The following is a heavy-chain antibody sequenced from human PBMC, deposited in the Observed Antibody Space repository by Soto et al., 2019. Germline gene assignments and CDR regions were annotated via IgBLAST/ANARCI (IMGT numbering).Heavy chain of an antibody. V-gene: IGHV3-23*01. CDR2: ISGSGGST. D-gene: IGHD6-6*01. J-gene: IGHJ6*02. Sequence: LRLSCAASGFTFSSYAMSWVRQAPGKGLEWVSAISGSGGSTYYADSVKGRFTISRDNSKNTLYLQMNSLRAEDTAVYYCAKDYPLPNLEYSSSALYYYYYYGMDVWGQGTTVTVSS. CDR3: AKDYPLPNLEYSSSALYYYYYYGMDV. CDR1: GFTFSSYA.